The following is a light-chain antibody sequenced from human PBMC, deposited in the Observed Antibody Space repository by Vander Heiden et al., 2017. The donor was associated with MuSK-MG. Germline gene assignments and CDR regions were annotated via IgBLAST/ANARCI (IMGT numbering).Light chain of an antibody. J-gene: IGKJ3*01. CDR1: QSISRH. CDR2: AAS. V-gene: IGKV1-39*01. Sequence: DIQMTQSPSSLSASVGVRVTITCRASQSISRHLNWYQQKPGKAPKLLISAASSLQSGVPSRFSGSGSGTDFTLTISSRQLEDFATYYCQQSDSTPPFTFGHGTKVDIK. CDR3: QQSDSTPPFT.